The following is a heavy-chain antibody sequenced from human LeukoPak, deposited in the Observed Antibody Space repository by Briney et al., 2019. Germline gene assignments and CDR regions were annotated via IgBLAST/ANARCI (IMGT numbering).Heavy chain of an antibody. J-gene: IGHJ4*02. CDR2: INQDGSEK. Sequence: GWSLRLSCAASGFTFSTYWMSWVRQAPGKGLEWVANINQDGSEKYYVDSVKGRFTISRDNAQNSLYLQMNGLRAEDTALYYCARLYGDYPDYWGQGSLVTVSS. CDR1: GFTFSTYW. D-gene: IGHD4-17*01. V-gene: IGHV3-7*05. CDR3: ARLYGDYPDY.